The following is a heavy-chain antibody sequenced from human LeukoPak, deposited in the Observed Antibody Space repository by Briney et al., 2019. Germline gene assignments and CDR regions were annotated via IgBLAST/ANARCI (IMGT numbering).Heavy chain of an antibody. V-gene: IGHV3-23*01. J-gene: IGHJ4*02. CDR3: ATSFGPVIAAAGTGAD. CDR2: ISGSGGST. CDR1: GFTFSSYA. Sequence: GGSLRLSCAASGFTFSSYAMSWVRQAPGKGLEWVSVISGSGGSTYYADSAKGRFTISRDNSKNTLYLQMNSLRAEDTAVYYCATSFGPVIAAAGTGADWGQGTLVTVSS. D-gene: IGHD6-13*01.